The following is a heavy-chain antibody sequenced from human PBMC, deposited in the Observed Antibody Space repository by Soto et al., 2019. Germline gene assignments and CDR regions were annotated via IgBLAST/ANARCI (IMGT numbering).Heavy chain of an antibody. CDR2: FDPEDGET. J-gene: IGHJ6*02. Sequence: ASVKVSCKVSGYTLTELSMHWVRQAPGKGLEWMGGFDPEDGETIYAQKFQGRVTMTEDTSTDTAYMELSSLRSEDTAVYYCATGISGVRGAYYYGMDVWGQGTTVTVSS. V-gene: IGHV1-24*01. CDR3: ATGISGVRGAYYYGMDV. D-gene: IGHD3-10*01. CDR1: GYTLTELS.